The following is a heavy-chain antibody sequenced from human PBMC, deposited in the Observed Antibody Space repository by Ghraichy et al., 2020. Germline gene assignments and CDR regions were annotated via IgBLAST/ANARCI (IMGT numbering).Heavy chain of an antibody. J-gene: IGHJ4*02. Sequence: GSLRLSCAVYNGPFDSYYWSWIRQPPGKGLEGIGEINHSGSTNYNASLKSRVTISVDRTKNQFSLRLSSVTAADTSVYYCARGRKSSQQLVPLPFDYWGQGTLVTVSS. D-gene: IGHD6-13*01. CDR1: NGPFDSYY. V-gene: IGHV4-34*01. CDR3: ARGRKSSQQLVPLPFDY. CDR2: INHSGST.